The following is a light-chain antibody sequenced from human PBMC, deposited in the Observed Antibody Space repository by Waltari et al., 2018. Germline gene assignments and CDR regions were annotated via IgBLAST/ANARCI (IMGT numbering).Light chain of an antibody. CDR2: GAF. Sequence: AMQMTQSPPSLSGSVGDRVTITCRASQGIRNDVCWYQQKPGQTPQLLIFGAFNLQRGVPSRFSGSGYGTDFTLSISGLQPEDFATYYCLQDHNYPRTFGQGTKVEI. V-gene: IGKV1-6*01. CDR1: QGIRND. CDR3: LQDHNYPRT. J-gene: IGKJ1*01.